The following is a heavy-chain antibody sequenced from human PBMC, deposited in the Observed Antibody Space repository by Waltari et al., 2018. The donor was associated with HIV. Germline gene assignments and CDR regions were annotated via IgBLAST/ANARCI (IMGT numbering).Heavy chain of an antibody. CDR3: HRPWDSDHWGSDN. Sequence: QEPLVQSGTEVKKPGASVRVSCKASGYPFIGYYIHGVRQAPGQGLEWMGWLNPKSGATNYAQRFRGRVTFTRDTSVNTAYLDLTGLRIDDTATYFCHRPWDSDHWGSDNWGQGTLVIVSS. D-gene: IGHD3-16*01. CDR1: GYPFIGYY. J-gene: IGHJ4*01. CDR2: LNPKSGAT. V-gene: IGHV1-2*02.